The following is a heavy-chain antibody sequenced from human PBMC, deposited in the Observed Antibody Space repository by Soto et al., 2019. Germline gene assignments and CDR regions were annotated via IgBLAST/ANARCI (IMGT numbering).Heavy chain of an antibody. CDR3: ARMGYYDSSGSRGYYFDV. CDR2: IDWDDDK. Sequence: SGPTLVNPTQTLTLTCTFSGFSLSTSGMRVSWIRQPPGKALEWLARIDWDDDKFYSTSLETRLTISKDTSKNQVVLTMTNMDPVDTATYFCARMGYYDSSGSRGYYFDVWGQGTLATVSS. CDR1: GFSLSTSGMR. J-gene: IGHJ4*02. D-gene: IGHD3-22*01. V-gene: IGHV2-70*04.